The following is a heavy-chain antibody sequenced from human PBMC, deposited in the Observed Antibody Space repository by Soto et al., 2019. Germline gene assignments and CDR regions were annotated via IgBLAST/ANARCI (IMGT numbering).Heavy chain of an antibody. D-gene: IGHD2-15*01. V-gene: IGHV4-39*01. J-gene: IGHJ5*02. Sequence: SETLSLSCTVSGGSISSSRYSWGWIRQPPGKGLEWIGSAYYSGSTYYNPSLKSRVTMSVDTSKNPFSLKLSSVTAADTAVYYCATRQGGSYNWFDPWAQGTLVTVSS. CDR3: ATRQGGSYNWFDP. CDR2: AYYSGST. CDR1: GGSISSSRYS.